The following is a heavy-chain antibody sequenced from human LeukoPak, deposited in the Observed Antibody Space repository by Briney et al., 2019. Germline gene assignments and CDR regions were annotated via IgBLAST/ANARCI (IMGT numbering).Heavy chain of an antibody. D-gene: IGHD3-10*01. CDR3: AGGSDYYGSGSYV. CDR2: IYYSGST. CDR1: GGSISSYY. Sequence: SETLSLTCTVSGGSISSYYWSWIRQPPGKGLEWIGYIYYSGSTNYNPSLKGRVTISVDRSKNQFSLKMSSVTAADTAVYYCAGGSDYYGSGSYVWGQGTLVTVSS. J-gene: IGHJ4*02. V-gene: IGHV4-59*01.